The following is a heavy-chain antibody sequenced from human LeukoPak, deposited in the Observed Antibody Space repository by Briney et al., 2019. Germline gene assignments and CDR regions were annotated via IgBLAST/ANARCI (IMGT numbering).Heavy chain of an antibody. CDR3: ARDAYGSGSSRPDYSLLLDY. Sequence: PSETLSLTCTVSGGSISSCYWSWIRQPPGKGLEWIGYIYYSGSTNYNPSLKSRVTISVDTSKNQFSLKLSSVTAADTAVYYRARDAYGSGSSRPDYSLLLDYWGQGTLVTVSS. CDR1: GGSISSCY. J-gene: IGHJ4*02. CDR2: IYYSGST. D-gene: IGHD3-10*01. V-gene: IGHV4-59*01.